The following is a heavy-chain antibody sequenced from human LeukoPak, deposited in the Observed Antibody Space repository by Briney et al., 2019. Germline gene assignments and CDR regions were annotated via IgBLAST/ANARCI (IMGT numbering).Heavy chain of an antibody. D-gene: IGHD1-26*01. J-gene: IGHJ3*02. Sequence: PGGSLRLSCAASGFTFSSYAMTWVRQAPGKGLEWVATIRVDGSVEYPVGSMKGRFTISRNNAKNSLHLQMNSLRVEDTAVYYCATYSGPDKWDASDMWGQGTLVTVSS. CDR3: ATYSGPDKWDASDM. CDR1: GFTFSSYA. CDR2: IRVDGSVE. V-gene: IGHV3-7*01.